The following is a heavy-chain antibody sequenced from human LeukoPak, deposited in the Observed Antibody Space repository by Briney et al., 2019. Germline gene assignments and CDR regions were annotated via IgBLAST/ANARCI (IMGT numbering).Heavy chain of an antibody. J-gene: IGHJ4*02. CDR1: GFTFDDYA. CDR2: ISWKSDSM. D-gene: IGHD6-19*01. V-gene: IGHV3-9*01. Sequence: GRSLRLSCAASGFTFDDYAMHWVRQAPGKGLEWVSGISWKSDSMRYADSVKGRFTVSRDNAKNSLYLEMNSLRPEDTAFYYCAKDGGHSSVLYYFESWGQGTLVTVSS. CDR3: AKDGGHSSVLYYFES.